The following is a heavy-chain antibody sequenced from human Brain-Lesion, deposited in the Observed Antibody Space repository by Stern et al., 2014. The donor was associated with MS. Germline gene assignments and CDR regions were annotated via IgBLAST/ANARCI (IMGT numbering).Heavy chain of an antibody. D-gene: IGHD3-10*01. CDR3: ARSKGYGSGSSTGWYFDL. J-gene: IGHJ2*01. CDR1: GGSISTHY. CDR2: IYYSGTT. Sequence: VQLVESGPGLVKPSETLSLTCTVSGGSISTHYWSWIRQPPGKGLEWIGYIYYSGTTYYNPSLKSRVTISVDTSTNQFSLKLTSVTAADKAVYYCARSKGYGSGSSTGWYFDLWGRGSLVTVSS. V-gene: IGHV4-59*11.